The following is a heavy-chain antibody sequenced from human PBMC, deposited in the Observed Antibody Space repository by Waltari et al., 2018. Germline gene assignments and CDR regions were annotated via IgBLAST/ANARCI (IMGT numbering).Heavy chain of an antibody. D-gene: IGHD7-27*01. CDR3: VRLNWGEHFYYYYMDI. CDR2: FYHGGNT. CDR1: GSSITGGYY. J-gene: IGHJ6*03. V-gene: IGHV4-38-2*02. Sequence: QVQLQESGPGRVKASETLSLTCRVSGSSITGGYYWGWVRQAPGKGLEWIGSFYHGGNTYYSMSFKSRVTISIDTSKNHFSLEMTSVAAADTAVYYCVRLNWGEHFYYYYMDIWGKGTTVTVSS.